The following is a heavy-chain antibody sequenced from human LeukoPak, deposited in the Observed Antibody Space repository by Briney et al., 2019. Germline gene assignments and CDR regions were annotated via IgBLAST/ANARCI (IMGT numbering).Heavy chain of an antibody. CDR1: GGSISSSSYY. V-gene: IGHV4-39*07. Sequence: SETLSLTCTVSGGSISSSSYYWGWIRQPPGKGLEWIGSIYYSGSTYYNPSLKSRVTISVDTSKNQFSLKLSSVTAADTAVYYCASGLGYAIDYWGQGTLVTVSS. CDR3: ASGLGYAIDY. J-gene: IGHJ4*02. CDR2: IYYSGST. D-gene: IGHD2-15*01.